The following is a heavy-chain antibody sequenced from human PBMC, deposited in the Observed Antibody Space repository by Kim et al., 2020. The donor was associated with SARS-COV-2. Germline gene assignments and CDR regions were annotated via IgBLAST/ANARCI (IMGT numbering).Heavy chain of an antibody. Sequence: GGSLRLSCAASGFTFSSYGMHWVRQAPGKGLEWVAVIWYDGSNKYYADSVKGRFTISRDNSKNTLYLQMNSLRAEDTAVYYCARDDHKYCSGGSCYYYYYGMDVWGQGTTVTVSS. J-gene: IGHJ6*02. CDR2: IWYDGSNK. CDR1: GFTFSSYG. CDR3: ARDDHKYCSGGSCYYYYYGMDV. V-gene: IGHV3-33*01. D-gene: IGHD2-15*01.